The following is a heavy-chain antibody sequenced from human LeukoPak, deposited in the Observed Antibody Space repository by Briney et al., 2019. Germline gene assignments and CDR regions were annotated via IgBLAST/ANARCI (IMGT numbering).Heavy chain of an antibody. CDR1: GFTVSSNY. J-gene: IGHJ4*02. Sequence: GGSLRLSCAASGFTVSSNYMSWVRQAPGKGLEWVSVIYSGGSTYYADSVKGRFTISRDNSKNTLYLQMNSLRAEDTAVYYCARFVPGRARDFDYWGQGTLVPVSS. V-gene: IGHV3-66*01. CDR2: IYSGGST. CDR3: ARFVPGRARDFDY. D-gene: IGHD2-2*01.